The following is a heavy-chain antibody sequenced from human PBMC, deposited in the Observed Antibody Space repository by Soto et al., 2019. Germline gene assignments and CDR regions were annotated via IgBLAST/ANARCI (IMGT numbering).Heavy chain of an antibody. CDR2: INAGKGDT. V-gene: IGHV1-3*01. Sequence: XSVKVSFKASGYTFTNHAIHLVRHTPGQGLEWMGWINAGKGDTKYPQRFQGRVTITRDTSASTAYMELSSLRYEDTAVYYCARLGGSYAVPHFDYWGQGTLVTVSS. CDR3: ARLGGSYAVPHFDY. D-gene: IGHD1-26*01. J-gene: IGHJ4*02. CDR1: GYTFTNHA.